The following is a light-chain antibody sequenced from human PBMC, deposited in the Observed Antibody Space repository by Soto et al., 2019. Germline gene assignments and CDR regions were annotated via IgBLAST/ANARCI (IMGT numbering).Light chain of an antibody. J-gene: IGKJ1*01. V-gene: IGKV1-5*03. CDR3: QQYNSSPT. Sequence: DIQMTQSPSTLSASVGDRVTITCRASQSISSWLAWYQQKPGKAPKLLFYKASSLESGVPSRFSGRGSGTEFTLTISSLQPDDFATYYCQQYNSSPTFGQGTKVEIK. CDR1: QSISSW. CDR2: KAS.